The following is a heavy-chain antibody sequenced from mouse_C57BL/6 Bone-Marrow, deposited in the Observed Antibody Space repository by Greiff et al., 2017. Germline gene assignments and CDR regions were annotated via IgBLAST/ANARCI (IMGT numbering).Heavy chain of an antibody. J-gene: IGHJ3*01. CDR3: ARGGIIYSWFAY. D-gene: IGHD1-1*01. Sequence: VKLMESDAELVKPGASVKISCKVSGYTFTDHTIHWMKQRPEQGLEWIGYIYPRDGSTKYNEKFQGKATLTADKSSSTAYMQLNSLTSEDSAVYFCARGGIIYSWFAYWGQGTLVTVSA. V-gene: IGHV1-78*01. CDR1: GYTFTDHT. CDR2: IYPRDGST.